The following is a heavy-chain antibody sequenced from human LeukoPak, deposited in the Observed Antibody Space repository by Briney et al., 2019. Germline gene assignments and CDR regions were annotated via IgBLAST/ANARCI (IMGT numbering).Heavy chain of an antibody. CDR1: GYTFTSYG. J-gene: IGHJ6*02. D-gene: IGHD2-15*01. V-gene: IGHV1-18*01. CDR3: ARDGVVVAEDYYYYGMDV. Sequence: GASVKVSCNASGYTFTSYGISWVRQAPAQGLEWMGWISAYNGNTNYAQKLQGRGTMTTDTSTSTAYMELRSLRSDDTAVYYGARDGVVVAEDYYYYGMDVWGQGTTVTVSS. CDR2: ISAYNGNT.